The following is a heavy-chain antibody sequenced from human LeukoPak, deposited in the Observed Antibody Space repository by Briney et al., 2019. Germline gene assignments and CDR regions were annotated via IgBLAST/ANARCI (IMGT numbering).Heavy chain of an antibody. J-gene: IGHJ3*02. V-gene: IGHV3-48*01. Sequence: GGSLRLSCAASGFTFSSYSMSWVRQAPGKGLEWVSYISSGSSTIYYADSVKGRFTISRDNAKNSLYLQMSSLRADDTAVYYCARARQGYCSSAGCYSFDIWGQGTMLTVSS. CDR1: GFTFSSYS. D-gene: IGHD2-2*01. CDR2: ISSGSSTI. CDR3: ARARQGYCSSAGCYSFDI.